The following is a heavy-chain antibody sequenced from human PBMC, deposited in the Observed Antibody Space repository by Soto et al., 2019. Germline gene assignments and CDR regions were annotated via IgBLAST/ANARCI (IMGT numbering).Heavy chain of an antibody. CDR3: ARDRVTHYFDY. Sequence: SETLSLTCTVSGGSVSSGFYYWSWIRQPPGKGLEWIGYIYYSGSTDYNPSLKSRVTISVDTSENQFSLKLSSVTAADTAVYYCARDRVTHYFDYWGQGT. J-gene: IGHJ4*02. D-gene: IGHD5-18*01. V-gene: IGHV4-61*01. CDR2: IYYSGST. CDR1: GGSVSSGFYY.